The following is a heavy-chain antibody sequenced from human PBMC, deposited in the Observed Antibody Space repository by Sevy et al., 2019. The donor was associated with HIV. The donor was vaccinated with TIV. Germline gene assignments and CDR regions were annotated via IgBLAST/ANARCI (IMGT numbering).Heavy chain of an antibody. V-gene: IGHV3-23*01. CDR3: AKDLGYSNYGIDY. CDR1: GVTFSSYA. J-gene: IGHJ4*02. Sequence: GGSLRLSCAASGVTFSSYAMSWVRQAPGKGLEWVSAISGSGGSTYYADSVKGRFTISRDNSKNTLYLQMNSLRAEDTAVYYCAKDLGYSNYGIDYWGQGTLVTVSS. D-gene: IGHD4-4*01. CDR2: ISGSGGST.